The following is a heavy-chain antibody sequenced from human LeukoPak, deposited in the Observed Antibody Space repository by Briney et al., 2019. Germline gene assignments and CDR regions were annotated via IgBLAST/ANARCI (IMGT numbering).Heavy chain of an antibody. Sequence: GASVKVSCKASGYTFTGYYMHWVRQAPGQGLEWMGWINPNSGGTNYAQKFQGRVTMTRDTSISTAYMELSTLRSDDTAVYYCARDIGFRGVTLYYFDCWGQGTLVTVSS. CDR1: GYTFTGYY. CDR2: INPNSGGT. D-gene: IGHD3-10*01. CDR3: ARDIGFRGVTLYYFDC. J-gene: IGHJ4*02. V-gene: IGHV1-2*02.